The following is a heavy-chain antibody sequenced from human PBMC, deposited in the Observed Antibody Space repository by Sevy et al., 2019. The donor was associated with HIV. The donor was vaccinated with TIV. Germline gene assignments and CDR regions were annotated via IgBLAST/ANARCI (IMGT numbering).Heavy chain of an antibody. V-gene: IGHV3-15*01. J-gene: IGHJ4*02. CDR1: GFTFSNAW. CDR3: TTDLPIAVVDSWHFDY. CDR2: IKSKTDGGTT. Sequence: GGSLRLSCAASGFTFSNAWMSWVRQAPGKGLEWVGRIKSKTDGGTTDYAAPVKGRFTISRDDSKNTLYLQMNSLKTEDTAVYYCTTDLPIAVVDSWHFDYWGQGTLVTVSS. D-gene: IGHD6-19*01.